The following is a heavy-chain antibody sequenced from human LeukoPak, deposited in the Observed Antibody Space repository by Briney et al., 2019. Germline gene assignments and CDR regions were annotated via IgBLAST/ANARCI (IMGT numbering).Heavy chain of an antibody. CDR3: ARDPGMSGDAFDI. D-gene: IGHD1-14*01. V-gene: IGHV3-21*01. J-gene: IGHJ3*02. CDR2: ISSSSRYI. Sequence: GGSLRLSCAASGVTFSSYSMNWVRQAPGKGLEWVSSISSSSRYIPYADSVKGRFTISRDNAKNSLYLQMNSLRAEDTAVYYCARDPGMSGDAFDIWGQGTMVTVSS. CDR1: GVTFSSYS.